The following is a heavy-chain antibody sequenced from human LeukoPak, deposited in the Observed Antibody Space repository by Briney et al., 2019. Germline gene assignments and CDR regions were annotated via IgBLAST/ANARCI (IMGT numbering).Heavy chain of an antibody. CDR2: IISGSSYI. Sequence: GGSLRLSCAASGFTFSSYSMSWVRQAPGRGLEWVSSIISGSSYIYYADSVKGRFTISRDNAKNSLYLQMNSLRAEDTAVYYCARVYQLLYYYMDVWGKGTTVTVSS. CDR3: ARVYQLLYYYMDV. CDR1: GFTFSSYS. D-gene: IGHD2-2*01. J-gene: IGHJ6*03. V-gene: IGHV3-21*01.